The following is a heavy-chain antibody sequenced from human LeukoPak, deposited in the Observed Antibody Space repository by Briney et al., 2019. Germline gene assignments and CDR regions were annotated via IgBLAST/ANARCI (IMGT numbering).Heavy chain of an antibody. Sequence: GGSLRLSCAASGFTFSSYAMHWVRQAPGKGLEWVAVISYDGSNKYYADSVKGRFTISRDNSENTLYLQMNSLRAEDTAVYYCARGFLSSGSYYHYWGQGTLVTVSS. CDR2: ISYDGSNK. V-gene: IGHV3-30*04. CDR1: GFTFSSYA. J-gene: IGHJ4*02. CDR3: ARGFLSSGSYYHY. D-gene: IGHD3-10*01.